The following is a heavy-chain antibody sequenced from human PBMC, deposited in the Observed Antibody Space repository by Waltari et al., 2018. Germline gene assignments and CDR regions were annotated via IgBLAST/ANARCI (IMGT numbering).Heavy chain of an antibody. V-gene: IGHV3-9*01. D-gene: IGHD3-10*01. Sequence: EVQLVESGGGLVQPGRSLRLSCAASGFTFDDYAMHWVRQAPGKGLEWVSGINWNRGSIGYADSVKGRFTISRDSAKNSLFLQMNSLRAEDTALYFCAKDGGILRFGEVNYFFENWGQGTLVTVSS. CDR1: GFTFDDYA. CDR3: AKDGGILRFGEVNYFFEN. J-gene: IGHJ4*02. CDR2: INWNRGSI.